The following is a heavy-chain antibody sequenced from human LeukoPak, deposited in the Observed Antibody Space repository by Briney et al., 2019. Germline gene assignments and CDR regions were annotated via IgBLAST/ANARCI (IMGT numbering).Heavy chain of an antibody. V-gene: IGHV3-64D*06. D-gene: IGHD6-13*01. CDR1: GFTFSSYA. CDR3: VKPGYKSSWYDH. CDR2: ISSDGGVT. J-gene: IGHJ5*02. Sequence: GRSLRLSCAASGFTFSSYAMHWVRQAPGKGLEYVSAISSDGGVTNYADSVQGRFTISRDNSKNTLYLQMSSLRSEDTAVYYCVKPGYKSSWYDHWGQGALVTVSS.